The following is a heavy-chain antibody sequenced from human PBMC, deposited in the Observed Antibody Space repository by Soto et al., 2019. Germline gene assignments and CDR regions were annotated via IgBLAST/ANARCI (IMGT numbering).Heavy chain of an antibody. Sequence: GGSLRLSCAASGFTFSDYYMSWIRQAPGKGLEWVSYISSSGSTIYYADSVKGRFTVSRDNAKNSLYLQMNSLRAEDTAVYYCARDRKTYYDFWSGYLGMDVWGQGTTVTVSS. CDR1: GFTFSDYY. V-gene: IGHV3-11*01. CDR3: ARDRKTYYDFWSGYLGMDV. D-gene: IGHD3-3*01. CDR2: ISSSGSTI. J-gene: IGHJ6*02.